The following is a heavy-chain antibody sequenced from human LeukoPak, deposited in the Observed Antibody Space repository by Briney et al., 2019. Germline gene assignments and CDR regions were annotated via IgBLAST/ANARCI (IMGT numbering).Heavy chain of an antibody. CDR1: GGSISSGGYY. Sequence: SETLSLTCTVSGGSISSGGYYWSWIRQHPGKGLEWIGYIYYSGSTYYNPSLKSRVTISVDTSKNQFSLKLSSVTAADTAVYYCAGNIASAIYYFDYWGQGTLVTVSS. CDR2: IYYSGST. V-gene: IGHV4-31*03. J-gene: IGHJ4*02. D-gene: IGHD6-13*01. CDR3: AGNIASAIYYFDY.